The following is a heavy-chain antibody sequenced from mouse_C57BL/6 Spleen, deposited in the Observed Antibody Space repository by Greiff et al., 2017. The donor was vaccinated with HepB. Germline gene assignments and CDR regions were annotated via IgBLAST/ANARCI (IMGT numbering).Heavy chain of an antibody. CDR1: GYTFTSYW. Sequence: QVHVKQPGAELVKPGASVKMSCKASGYTFTSYWITWVKQRPGQGLEWIGDIYPGSGSTNYNEKFKSKATLTVDTSSSTAYMQLSSLTSEDSAVYYCARLWGYYIDYWGQGTTLTVSS. CDR2: IYPGSGST. V-gene: IGHV1-55*01. J-gene: IGHJ2*01. CDR3: ARLWGYYIDY.